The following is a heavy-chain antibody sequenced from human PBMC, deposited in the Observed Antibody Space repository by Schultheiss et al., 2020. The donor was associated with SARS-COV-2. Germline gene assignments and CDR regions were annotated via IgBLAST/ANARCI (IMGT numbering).Heavy chain of an antibody. J-gene: IGHJ4*02. D-gene: IGHD5/OR15-5a*01. V-gene: IGHV3-7*03. CDR1: GFTFSSYD. Sequence: GGSLRLSCAASGFTFSSYDMHWVRQAPGKGLEWVANIKQDGSEKYYVDSVKGRFTISRDNSKNTLYLQMNSLRAEDTAVYYCAADTLYALVWGQGTPVTVSS. CDR3: AADTLYALV. CDR2: IKQDGSEK.